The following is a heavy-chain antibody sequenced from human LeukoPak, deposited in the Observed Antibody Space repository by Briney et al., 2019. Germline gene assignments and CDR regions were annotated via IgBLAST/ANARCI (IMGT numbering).Heavy chain of an antibody. CDR1: GDSISGFY. Sequence: SETLSLTCTVPGDSISGFYWSWIRQPPGKGLEWIGYIYYSGSTNYNPSLKSRVTISVDTSKNQFSLKLSSVTAADTAVYYCARDSSGWSSWFDPWGQGTLVTVSS. V-gene: IGHV4-59*01. CDR2: IYYSGST. CDR3: ARDSSGWSSWFDP. J-gene: IGHJ5*02. D-gene: IGHD6-19*01.